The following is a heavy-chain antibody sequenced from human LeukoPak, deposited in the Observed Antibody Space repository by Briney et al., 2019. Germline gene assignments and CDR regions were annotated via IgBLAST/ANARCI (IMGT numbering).Heavy chain of an antibody. CDR1: GFTFSGYS. J-gene: IGHJ6*02. CDR3: ARDTLVVPAAEHYYYFGMDV. D-gene: IGHD2-2*01. V-gene: IGHV3-30*04. CDR2: ISYDGSNK. Sequence: GGSLRLSCAASGFTFSGYSMHWVRQAPGRGLEWVAVISYDGSNKYYADSVKGRFTISRDNSKNTLYLQMNSLRAEDTAVYSCARDTLVVPAAEHYYYFGMDVWGQGTTVTVSS.